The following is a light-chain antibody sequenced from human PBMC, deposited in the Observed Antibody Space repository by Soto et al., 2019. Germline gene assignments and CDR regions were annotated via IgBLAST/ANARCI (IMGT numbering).Light chain of an antibody. Sequence: QSVLTQPPSASGSPGQSVTISCTGTSSDVGGYNYVSWYQQHPGKAPKLMIYEVTKRPSGVPDRFSGSKSGNTASLTVSGLQAEDEADYFCCSHAGDIPYGFGTGTKVTVL. CDR2: EVT. CDR1: SSDVGGYNY. V-gene: IGLV2-8*01. J-gene: IGLJ1*01. CDR3: CSHAGDIPYG.